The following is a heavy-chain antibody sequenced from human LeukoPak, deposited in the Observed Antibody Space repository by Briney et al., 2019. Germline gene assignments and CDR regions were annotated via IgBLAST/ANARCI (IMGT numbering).Heavy chain of an antibody. J-gene: IGHJ6*02. V-gene: IGHV4-34*01. CDR3: ARVQVPDYYYYGMDV. Sequence: SETLSLTCAVYGGSFSGYYWSWIRQPPGKGLEWIGETNHSGSTNYNPSLKSRVTISVDTSKNQFSLKLSSVTAADTAVYYCARVQVPDYYYYGMDVWGQGTTVTVSS. CDR2: TNHSGST. CDR1: GGSFSGYY. D-gene: IGHD2-2*01.